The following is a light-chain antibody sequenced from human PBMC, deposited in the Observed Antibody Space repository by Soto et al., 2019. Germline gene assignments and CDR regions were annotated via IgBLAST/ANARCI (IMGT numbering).Light chain of an antibody. CDR3: SSYGGRNNLL. J-gene: IGLJ3*02. CDR1: SSDVGGYDY. CDR2: EVN. Sequence: QSALTQPPSVSGSPGQSVTISCTGTSSDVGGYDYVSWYQQHPGKAPKAMIYEVNKRPSGVPDRFSGSKSGNTASLTVSGLQAEDEADYYCSSYGGRNNLLFGGGTKVTVL. V-gene: IGLV2-8*01.